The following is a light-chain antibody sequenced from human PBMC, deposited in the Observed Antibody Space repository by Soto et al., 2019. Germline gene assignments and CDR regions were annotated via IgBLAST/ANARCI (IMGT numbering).Light chain of an antibody. Sequence: QSALTQPASVSGSPGQSITISCTGTGSDIGAYNSVSWYQQHPGKAPKLIVFQVSFRPSAVSDRFSGSKSDNTASLTISGLQTEDEADYYCSSFTSKSTLIFGGGTKLTVL. V-gene: IGLV2-14*01. CDR1: GSDIGAYNS. CDR3: SSFTSKSTLI. J-gene: IGLJ2*01. CDR2: QVS.